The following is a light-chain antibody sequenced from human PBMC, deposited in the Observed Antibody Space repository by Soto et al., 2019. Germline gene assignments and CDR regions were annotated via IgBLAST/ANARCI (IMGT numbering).Light chain of an antibody. CDR2: EVN. J-gene: IGLJ1*01. CDR3: SSYRGSSTPYV. V-gene: IGLV2-14*01. CDR1: SADVGSYDY. Sequence: QSAPTPPASVSGSPGQSVTISCTGTSADVGSYDYVSWYQQHPGKAPKLVIHEVNKRPSGGSHRFSGSKAGDTASLTISALQPEDEAEYYCSSYRGSSTPYVFGTGTKVTVL.